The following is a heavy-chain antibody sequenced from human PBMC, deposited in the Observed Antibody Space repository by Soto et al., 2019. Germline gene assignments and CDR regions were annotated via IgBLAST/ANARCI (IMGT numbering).Heavy chain of an antibody. CDR2: ISYSGST. V-gene: IGHV4-30-4*08. CDR1: GGSISSGNYY. CDR3: ARHRSADGVLDYIWGRSEDAFDI. Sequence: TSETLSLTCTVSGGSISSGNYYWSWIRQPPGMGLEWIGYISYSGSTYYSPSLKSRVTISVDTSKNQLSLRLSSVTAADTAVYYCARHRSADGVLDYIWGRSEDAFDIWGQGTMVTVSS. D-gene: IGHD3-16*01. J-gene: IGHJ3*02.